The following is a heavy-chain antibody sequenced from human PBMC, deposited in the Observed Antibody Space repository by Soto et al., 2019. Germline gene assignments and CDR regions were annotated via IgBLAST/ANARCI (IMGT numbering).Heavy chain of an antibody. V-gene: IGHV4-59*06. D-gene: IGHD1-26*01. Sequence: KTSETLSLTCTVSGVSITSYFWSWIRQTPGKGLEWIGYIYYSGSTYYNPSLKGRVTISVDTSKNQFSLKLSSVTAADTAVYYCARESSYGENIDYWGQGTLVTVSS. CDR1: GVSITSYF. CDR2: IYYSGST. J-gene: IGHJ4*02. CDR3: ARESSYGENIDY.